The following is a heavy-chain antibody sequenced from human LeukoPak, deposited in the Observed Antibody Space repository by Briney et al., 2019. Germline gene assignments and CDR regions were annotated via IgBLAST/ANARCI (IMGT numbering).Heavy chain of an antibody. CDR3: ARAGNTMVRGVIRTYYYYYMDV. Sequence: GGSLRLSCAASGFTFDDYAMHWVRQAPGKGLEWVSGISWNSGSIGYADSVKGRFTISRDNAKNSLYLQMNSLRAEDTALYYCARAGNTMVRGVIRTYYYYYMDVWGKGTTVTVSS. D-gene: IGHD3-10*01. CDR1: GFTFDDYA. CDR2: ISWNSGSI. J-gene: IGHJ6*03. V-gene: IGHV3-9*01.